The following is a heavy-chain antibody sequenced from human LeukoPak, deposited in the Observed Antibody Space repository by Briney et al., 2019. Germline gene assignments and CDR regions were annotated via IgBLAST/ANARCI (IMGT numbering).Heavy chain of an antibody. Sequence: QTGGSLRLSCAASGFTFSSYAMRWVRQAPGKGLEWVSSVSGSGGSTYYADSVKGRFTISRDNSKNTLYLQMNSLRAEDTAVYYCAKPPAVGVNAFFDYWGQGTLVTVSS. CDR2: VSGSGGST. J-gene: IGHJ4*02. V-gene: IGHV3-23*01. CDR1: GFTFSSYA. CDR3: AKPPAVGVNAFFDY.